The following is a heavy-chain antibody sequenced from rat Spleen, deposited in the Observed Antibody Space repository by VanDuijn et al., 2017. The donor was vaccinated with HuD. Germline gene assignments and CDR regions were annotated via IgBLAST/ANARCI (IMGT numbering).Heavy chain of an antibody. V-gene: IGHV5-25*01. J-gene: IGHJ1*01. D-gene: IGHD1-12*02. Sequence: EVQLVESGGGLVQPGRSMKLSCAASGFTFSDYYMAWVRQAPKKGLEWVASISTGGGNTYYRDSVKGRFTLSRDNAKSTLYLQMDSLRSEDTATYYCARHGSSGDGSYYPYWYFDFWGPGTMVTVSS. CDR1: GFTFSDYY. CDR3: ARHGSSGDGSYYPYWYFDF. CDR2: ISTGGGNT.